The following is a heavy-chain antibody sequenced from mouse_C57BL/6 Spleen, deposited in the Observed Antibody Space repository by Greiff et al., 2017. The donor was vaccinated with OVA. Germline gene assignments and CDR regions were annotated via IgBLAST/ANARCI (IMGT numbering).Heavy chain of an antibody. CDR2: ILPGSGST. J-gene: IGHJ3*01. V-gene: IGHV1-9*01. CDR1: GYTFTGYW. CDR3: ARSPCIAY. Sequence: VQLQQSGAELVKPGASVKLSCKATGYTFTGYWIEWVKQRPGHGLEWIGEILPGSGSTNYNDKFKGKATFTADTSSNTAYMQLSSLTTEDSAIYYCARSPCIAYWGQGTLVTVSA.